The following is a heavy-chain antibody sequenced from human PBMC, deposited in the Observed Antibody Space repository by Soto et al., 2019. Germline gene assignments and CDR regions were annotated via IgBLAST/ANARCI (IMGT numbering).Heavy chain of an antibody. Sequence: QVQLVESGGGLVRPGGSLRLSCTASGFTFTDYYMSWIRQTPEKGLEWLAHISTTGAYIKYADSVQGRLTISRDNAKNSLYMQLNRLRADDPAIYYCARAQKSSRLTTPIYRWGQGTLVTVSS. D-gene: IGHD1-1*01. CDR1: GFTFTDYY. CDR3: ARAQKSSRLTTPIYR. J-gene: IGHJ5*02. CDR2: ISTTGAYI. V-gene: IGHV3-11*06.